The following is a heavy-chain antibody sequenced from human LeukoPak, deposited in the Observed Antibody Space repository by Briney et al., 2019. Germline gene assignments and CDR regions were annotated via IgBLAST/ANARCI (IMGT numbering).Heavy chain of an antibody. D-gene: IGHD3-22*01. V-gene: IGHV1-24*01. CDR3: ATGYYDSSGYYSAVLDY. CDR1: GYTLTELS. Sequence: ASVKVSCKVSGYTLTELSMHWVRQAPGKGLEWMGGFDPEDGETIYAQKFQGRATMTEDTSTDTAYMELSSLRSEDTAVYYCATGYYDSSGYYSAVLDYWGQGTLVTVSS. J-gene: IGHJ4*02. CDR2: FDPEDGET.